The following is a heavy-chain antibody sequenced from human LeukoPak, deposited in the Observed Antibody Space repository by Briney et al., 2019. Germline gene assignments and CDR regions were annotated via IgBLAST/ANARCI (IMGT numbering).Heavy chain of an antibody. J-gene: IGHJ4*02. CDR1: VGSISNYY. D-gene: IGHD6-13*01. CDR2: IYYSWST. CDR3: ARGGTAKGHFDY. Sequence: PSETLSLTCTVSVGSISNYYWTWIWQPPGKGLEWIGYIYYSWSTNYNPSLKSRVAISVDTSKNQFSLKVNSVTAADTAVYYWARGGTAKGHFDYWGQGTLVTVSS. V-gene: IGHV4-59*08.